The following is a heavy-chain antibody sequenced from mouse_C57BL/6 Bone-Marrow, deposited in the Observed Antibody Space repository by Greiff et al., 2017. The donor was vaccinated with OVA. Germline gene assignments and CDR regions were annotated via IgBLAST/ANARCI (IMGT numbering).Heavy chain of an antibody. Sequence: VQLQQSGPELVKPGASVKISCKASGYAFSSSWMNWVKQRPGKGLEWIGRIYPGDGDTNYNGKFKGKATLTADKSSSTAYMQLSSLTSEDSAVYFCARGNYPYYCDYWGQGTTLTVSS. V-gene: IGHV1-82*01. CDR2: IYPGDGDT. CDR1: GYAFSSSW. D-gene: IGHD2-1*01. CDR3: ARGNYPYYCDY. J-gene: IGHJ2*01.